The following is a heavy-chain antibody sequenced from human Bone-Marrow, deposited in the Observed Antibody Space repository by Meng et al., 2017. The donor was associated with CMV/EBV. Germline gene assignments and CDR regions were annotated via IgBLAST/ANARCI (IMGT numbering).Heavy chain of an antibody. Sequence: GESLKISCAASGFTFSSYAMTWVRQAPGKGLEWVSAISAGGGSTFYADSVKGRYTISRDNSKDTLYLQMNSLRAEDTAIYYCARGTNWGFDYWGQGTLVTVSS. D-gene: IGHD7-27*01. V-gene: IGHV3-23*01. CDR2: ISAGGGST. J-gene: IGHJ4*02. CDR1: GFTFSSYA. CDR3: ARGTNWGFDY.